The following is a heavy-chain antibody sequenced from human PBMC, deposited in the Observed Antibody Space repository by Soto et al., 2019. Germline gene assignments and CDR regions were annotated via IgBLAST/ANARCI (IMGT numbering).Heavy chain of an antibody. CDR3: AKDRGPVAEYDDFYI. J-gene: IGHJ3*02. CDR2: ISWNSGSI. D-gene: IGHD6-19*01. CDR1: GFTFDDYA. V-gene: IGHV3-9*01. Sequence: EVQLVESGGGLVQPGRSLRLSCAASGFTFDDYAMHWVRQAPGKGLEWVSCISWNSGSIGYADSVKGRFTISRDNAKNSLYLRMTSLRAEDTALYYCAKDRGPVAEYDDFYIWGQGTMVTV.